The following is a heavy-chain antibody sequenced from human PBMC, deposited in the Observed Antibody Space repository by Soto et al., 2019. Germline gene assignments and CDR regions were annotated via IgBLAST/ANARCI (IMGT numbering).Heavy chain of an antibody. Sequence: ASVKVSCKASGYTFTSYGISWVRQAPGQGLEWMGWISAYNGNTNYAQKLQGRVTMTTDTSTSTAYMELRSLRSDDTAVYYCARDRGKDYYDSSGYPWFDPWGQGTLVTVSS. D-gene: IGHD3-22*01. CDR1: GYTFTSYG. CDR3: ARDRGKDYYDSSGYPWFDP. J-gene: IGHJ5*02. V-gene: IGHV1-18*01. CDR2: ISAYNGNT.